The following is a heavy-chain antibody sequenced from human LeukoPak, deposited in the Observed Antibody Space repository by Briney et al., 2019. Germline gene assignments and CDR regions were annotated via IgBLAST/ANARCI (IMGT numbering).Heavy chain of an antibody. D-gene: IGHD2-15*01. Sequence: SVKVSCKASGYTFTSYDINWVRQATGQGLEWMGGIIPIFGTANYAQKFQGRVTITADESTSTAYMELSSLRSGDTAVYYCASERLGYCSGGSCSKRAYGMDVWGKGTTVTVSS. V-gene: IGHV1-69*13. J-gene: IGHJ6*04. CDR3: ASERLGYCSGGSCSKRAYGMDV. CDR2: IIPIFGTA. CDR1: GYTFTSYD.